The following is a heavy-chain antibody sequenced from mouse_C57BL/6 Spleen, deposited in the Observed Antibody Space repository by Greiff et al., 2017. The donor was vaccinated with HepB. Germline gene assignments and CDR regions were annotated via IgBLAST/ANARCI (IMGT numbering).Heavy chain of an antibody. J-gene: IGHJ2*01. CDR1: GYTFTSYW. CDR3: ARSSIYYYGSSFDY. CDR2: INPSNGGT. Sequence: QVQLQQSGTELVKPGASVKLSCKASGYTFTSYWMHWVKQRPGQGLEWIGNINPSNGGTNYNEKFKSKATLTVDKSSSTAYMQLSSLTSEDSAVYYCARSSIYYYGSSFDYWGQGTTLTVSS. D-gene: IGHD1-1*01. V-gene: IGHV1-53*01.